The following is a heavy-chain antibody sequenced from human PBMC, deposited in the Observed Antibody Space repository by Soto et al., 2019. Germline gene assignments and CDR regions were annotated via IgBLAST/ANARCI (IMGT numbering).Heavy chain of an antibody. CDR1: GFTFSSYA. D-gene: IGHD3-10*01. V-gene: IGHV3-23*01. CDR2: ISDSGGST. Sequence: GGSLRLSCAASGFTFSSYAMSWVRQAPGKGLEWVSGISDSGGSTYYADSVKGRFTISRDNSKNTLYLQMNSLRAEDTAVYYCSKGTYYYGSAPYYFDYWGQGTLVTVSS. J-gene: IGHJ4*02. CDR3: SKGTYYYGSAPYYFDY.